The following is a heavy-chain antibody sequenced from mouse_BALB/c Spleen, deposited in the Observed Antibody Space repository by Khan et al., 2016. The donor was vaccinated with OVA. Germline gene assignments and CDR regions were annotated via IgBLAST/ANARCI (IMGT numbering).Heavy chain of an antibody. D-gene: IGHD1-1*01. CDR2: ISYSGNT. J-gene: IGHJ3*01. CDR1: GDSITSGY. V-gene: IGHV3-8*02. Sequence: EVKLLESGPSLVKPSQTLSLTCSVTGDSITSGYWNWIRKFPGNKLEYMGYISYSGNTYYNPSLKSRISITRDNSKNQSYLQLNSVTTEDTATCYCACELRGLTYWGQGTLVTVSA. CDR3: ACELRGLTY.